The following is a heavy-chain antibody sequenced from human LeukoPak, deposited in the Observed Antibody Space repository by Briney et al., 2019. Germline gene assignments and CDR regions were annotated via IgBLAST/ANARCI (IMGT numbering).Heavy chain of an antibody. CDR2: IIPIFGTA. V-gene: IGHV1-69*13. CDR3: ARAPYCGGDCYSRYFDY. J-gene: IGHJ4*02. Sequence: ASVKVSCKASGGTFSSYAISWVRQAPGQGLEWMGGIIPIFGTANYAQKFQGRATITADESTSTAYMELSSLRSEDTAVYYCARAPYCGGDCYSRYFDYWGQGTLVTVSS. CDR1: GGTFSSYA. D-gene: IGHD2-21*02.